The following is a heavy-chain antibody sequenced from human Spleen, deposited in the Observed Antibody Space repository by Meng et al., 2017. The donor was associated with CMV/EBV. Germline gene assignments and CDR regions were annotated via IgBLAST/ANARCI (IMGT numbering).Heavy chain of an antibody. CDR1: AGSISSSSYY. CDR2: IYYSGST. J-gene: IGHJ5*02. V-gene: IGHV4-39*01. Sequence: GSLRLSCTVSAGSISSSSYYWGWIRQPPGKGLEWIGSIYYSGSTYYNPSLKSRVTISVDTSKNQFSLKLSSVTAADTAVYYCARHPTETGDPNWFDPWGQGTLVTVSS. CDR3: ARHPTETGDPNWFDP. D-gene: IGHD7-27*01.